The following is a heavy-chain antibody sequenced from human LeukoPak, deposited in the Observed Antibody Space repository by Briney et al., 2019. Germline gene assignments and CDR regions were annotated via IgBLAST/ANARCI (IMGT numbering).Heavy chain of an antibody. CDR3: AKDRGWLQLDY. V-gene: IGHV5-51*01. Sequence: GESLKISCKGTGYTFTDYLIAWVRQMPGKGLEWMGIIHPADSDARYSPSFQGQVTVSVDKSINTAYLQWTSLKASDTAMYYCAKDRGWLQLDYWGQGTLVTVSS. CDR1: GYTFTDYL. D-gene: IGHD5-24*01. CDR2: IHPADSDA. J-gene: IGHJ4*02.